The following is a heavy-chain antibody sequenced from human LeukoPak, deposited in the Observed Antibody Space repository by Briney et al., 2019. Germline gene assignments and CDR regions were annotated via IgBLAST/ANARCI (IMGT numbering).Heavy chain of an antibody. CDR3: ARAFDLGATGNWFDP. CDR1: GGTFSSYA. V-gene: IGHV1-69*01. D-gene: IGHD1-26*01. J-gene: IGHJ5*02. CDR2: IIPIFGTA. Sequence: SLVKVSFKASGGTFSSYAISWVRQDPGQGLEWMGGIIPIFGTANYAQKFQGRVTITADESTSTAYMELSSLRSEDTAVYYCARAFDLGATGNWFDPWGQGTLVTVSS.